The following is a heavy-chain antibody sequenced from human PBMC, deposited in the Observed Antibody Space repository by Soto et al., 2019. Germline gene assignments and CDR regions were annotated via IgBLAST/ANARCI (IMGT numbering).Heavy chain of an antibody. CDR1: GYTFTGYY. V-gene: IGHV1-46*01. Sequence: GASVKVSCKASGYTFTGYYMHWVRQAPGQGLEWMGIINPSGGSTSYAQKFQGRVTMTRDTSTSTVYMELSSLRSEDTAVYYCARVLGYCSSTSCSKYGMDVWGQGTTVTVSS. J-gene: IGHJ6*02. CDR2: INPSGGST. D-gene: IGHD2-2*01. CDR3: ARVLGYCSSTSCSKYGMDV.